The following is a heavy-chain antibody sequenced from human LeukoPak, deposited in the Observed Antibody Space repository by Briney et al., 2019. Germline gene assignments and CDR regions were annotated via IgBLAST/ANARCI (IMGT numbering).Heavy chain of an antibody. J-gene: IGHJ4*02. D-gene: IGHD3-22*01. V-gene: IGHV1-69*05. CDR2: IIPIFGTA. CDR3: ARGGTHYYDSSGYYSIFDY. CDR1: GGTFSSYA. Sequence: SVKVSCEASGGTFSSYAISWVRQAPGQGLEWMGRIIPIFGTANYAQKFQGRVTITTDESTSTAYMELSSLRSEDTAVYYCARGGTHYYDSSGYYSIFDYWGQGTLVTVSS.